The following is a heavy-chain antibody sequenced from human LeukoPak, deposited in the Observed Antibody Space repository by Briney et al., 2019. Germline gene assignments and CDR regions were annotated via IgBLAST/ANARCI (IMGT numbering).Heavy chain of an antibody. CDR1: RFTFSSYS. CDR2: ISSSSSYI. Sequence: KPGGSLRLSCAASRFTFSSYSMNWVRQAPGKGLEWVSSISSSSSYIYYADSVKRRFTISRDNAKNSLYLQMNSLRAEDTAVYYCASETVTMNSNWFDPWGQGTLVTVSS. J-gene: IGHJ5*02. CDR3: ASETVTMNSNWFDP. D-gene: IGHD4-17*01. V-gene: IGHV3-21*01.